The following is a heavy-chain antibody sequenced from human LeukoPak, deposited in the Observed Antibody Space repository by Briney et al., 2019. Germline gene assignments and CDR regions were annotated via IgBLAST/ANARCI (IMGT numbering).Heavy chain of an antibody. J-gene: IGHJ4*02. D-gene: IGHD3-3*01. Sequence: PETLSPACTVSGGSTSSYCRSEIRQPPGKRLEWIGHIYYSGSTNYNPSLKSRVTISVDTSKNQFSLKLSSVTAADTAVYYCASRSSIWSGYQNTLYYFFCRGQRALVTVSS. CDR1: GGSTSSYC. V-gene: IGHV4-59*01. CDR3: ASRSSIWSGYQNTLYYFFC. CDR2: IYYSGST.